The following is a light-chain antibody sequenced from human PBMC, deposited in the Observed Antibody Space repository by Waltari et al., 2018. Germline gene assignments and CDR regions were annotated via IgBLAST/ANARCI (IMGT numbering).Light chain of an antibody. CDR3: CSYANSKWV. CDR2: GVY. Sequence: QSVLTQPRSVSGSPGQSVAISCTGTSSDVGGYDYVSWYQQYPGKAPKVMIYGVYKRPSGVPDRFSGSKSGNTASLSISGLQAEDEADYYCCSYANSKWVFGRGTKLTVL. J-gene: IGLJ3*02. CDR1: SSDVGGYDY. V-gene: IGLV2-11*01.